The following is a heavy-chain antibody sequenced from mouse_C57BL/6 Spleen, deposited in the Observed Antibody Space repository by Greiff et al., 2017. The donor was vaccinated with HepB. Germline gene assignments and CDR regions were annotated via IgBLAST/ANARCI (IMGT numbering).Heavy chain of an antibody. V-gene: IGHV5-6*01. CDR1: GFTFSSYG. D-gene: IGHD2-3*01. J-gene: IGHJ3*01. Sequence: EVQLVESGGDLVKPGGSLKLSCAASGFTFSSYGMSWVRQTPDKRLEWVATISSGGSYTYYPDSVKGRFTISRDNAKNTLYLQMSSLKSEDTAMYYCARVDTTKFAYWGQGTLVTVSA. CDR3: ARVDTTKFAY. CDR2: ISSGGSYT.